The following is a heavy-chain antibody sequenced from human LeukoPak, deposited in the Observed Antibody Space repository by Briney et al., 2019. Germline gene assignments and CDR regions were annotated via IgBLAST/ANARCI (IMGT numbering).Heavy chain of an antibody. J-gene: IGHJ4*02. V-gene: IGHV1-18*01. D-gene: IGHD5-12*01. CDR1: GYTFTSYG. Sequence: GASVKVSCKASGYTFTSYGISWVRQAPGQGLEWMGWISAYNGNTNYAQKLQGRVTMTTDISTSTAYMELRSLRSDDTAVYYCARGVHPPEGSGYDLDDYWGQGTLVTVSS. CDR2: ISAYNGNT. CDR3: ARGVHPPEGSGYDLDDY.